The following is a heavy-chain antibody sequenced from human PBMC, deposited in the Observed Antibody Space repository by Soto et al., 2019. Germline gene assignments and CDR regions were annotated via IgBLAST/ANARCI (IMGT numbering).Heavy chain of an antibody. CDR3: ARSSRFDSGYTDL. V-gene: IGHV1-18*01. CDR2: ISAYNGNT. D-gene: IGHD5-12*01. CDR1: GYTLTSYG. Sequence: QVQLEQSGAEVKKPGASVKVSCKASGYTLTSYGINWVRQAPGQGLEWMGWISAYNGNTKYIQKFQGRVTMATDTSTSTASMELRSLRSDDTAVYYCARSSRFDSGYTDLWGQGTLVTVSS. J-gene: IGHJ5*02.